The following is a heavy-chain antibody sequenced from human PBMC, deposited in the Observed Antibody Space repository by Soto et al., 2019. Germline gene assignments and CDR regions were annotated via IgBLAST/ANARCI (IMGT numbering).Heavy chain of an antibody. CDR3: AKDIGRGITYGMDV. D-gene: IGHD1-26*01. CDR2: ISWDGGST. J-gene: IGHJ6*02. Sequence: PGGSLRLSCAASGFTFDDYTMHWVRQAPGKGLEWVSLISWDGGSTYYADSVKGRFTISRDNSKSSLYLQMNSLRTEDTALYYCAKDIGRGITYGMDVWGQGTTVTVSS. CDR1: GFTFDDYT. V-gene: IGHV3-43*01.